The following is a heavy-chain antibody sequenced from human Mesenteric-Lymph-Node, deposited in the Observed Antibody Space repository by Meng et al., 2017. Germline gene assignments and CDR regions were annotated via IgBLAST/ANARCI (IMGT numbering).Heavy chain of an antibody. D-gene: IGHD2-21*02. CDR3: AKVTAMGIDYYYGMDV. J-gene: IGHJ6*02. CDR1: GFTFSSYG. CDR2: ISYDGSNK. V-gene: IGHV3-30*18. Sequence: QVQLVESGGGVVQSGSSLRLPCAASGFTFSSYGMHWVRQAPGKGLEWVAVISYDGSNKYYADTVKGRFTISRDNSKNTLYLQMNSLRTEDTAVYYCAKVTAMGIDYYYGMDVWGQGTTVTVSS.